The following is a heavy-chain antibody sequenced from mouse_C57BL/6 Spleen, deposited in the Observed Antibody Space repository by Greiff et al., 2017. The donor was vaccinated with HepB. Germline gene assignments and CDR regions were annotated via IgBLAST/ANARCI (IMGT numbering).Heavy chain of an antibody. CDR1: GYAFSSSW. D-gene: IGHD2-13*01. CDR3: ARERVIFFFGS. CDR2: IYPGDGDT. Sequence: QVQLQQSGPELVKPGASVKISCKASGYAFSSSWMNWVKQRPGKGLEWIGRIYPGDGDTNYNGKFKGKATLTADKSSSTAYMQLSSLTSEDSAVYFWARERVIFFFGSWGQGTPPTVSS. V-gene: IGHV1-82*01. J-gene: IGHJ2*01.